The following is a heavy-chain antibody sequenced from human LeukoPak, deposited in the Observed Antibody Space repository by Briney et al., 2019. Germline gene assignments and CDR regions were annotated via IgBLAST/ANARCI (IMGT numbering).Heavy chain of an antibody. J-gene: IGHJ6*02. D-gene: IGHD2-21*01. CDR1: GFTFSSYA. V-gene: IGHV3-23*01. CDR2: ISDSDGKT. CDR3: TTDWGPLIDYYVYGMDV. Sequence: PGGSLRLSCAASGFTFSSYAMSWVRQAPGKGLEWVSGISDSDGKTYYADSVKGRFTISRDNSKNTLYLQMNSLRAEDTAVYYCTTDWGPLIDYYVYGMDVWGQGTTATV.